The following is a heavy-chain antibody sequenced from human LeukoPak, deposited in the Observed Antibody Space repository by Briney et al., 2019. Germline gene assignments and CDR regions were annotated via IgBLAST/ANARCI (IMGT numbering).Heavy chain of an antibody. J-gene: IGHJ4*02. D-gene: IGHD3-22*01. CDR3: ARVGPMIPDY. CDR1: GGSISSSSYY. CDR2: ILYSGST. Sequence: SETLSLTCTVSGGSISSSSYYWGWIRQPPGKGLEWIGNILYSGSTSYNPSLKSRVAILIDTSQNQFSLKLSSVTAADTAVYYCARVGPMIPDYWGQGTLVTVSS. V-gene: IGHV4-39*07.